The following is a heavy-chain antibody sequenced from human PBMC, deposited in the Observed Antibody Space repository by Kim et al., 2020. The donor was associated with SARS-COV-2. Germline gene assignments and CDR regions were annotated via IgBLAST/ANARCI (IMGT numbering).Heavy chain of an antibody. CDR2: IKSRAGTGAA. CDR1: GFTFTNAW. J-gene: IGHJ4*02. Sequence: GGSLRLSCAASGFTFTNAWMNWVRQAPGKGLEWVGRIKSRAGTGAADYAPLVKGSFTIAREDTRNTLHLQMNSLTTEETAVYYCTTDPMYGSGSYHPPRIDYWGQGILVIVSS. D-gene: IGHD3-10*01. CDR3: TTDPMYGSGSYHPPRIDY. V-gene: IGHV3-15*01.